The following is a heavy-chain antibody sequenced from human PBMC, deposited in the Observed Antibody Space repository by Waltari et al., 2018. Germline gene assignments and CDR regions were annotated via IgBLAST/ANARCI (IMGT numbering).Heavy chain of an antibody. Sequence: QLQLQESGPGLVKPSETLSLTCTVSGGSISSSSYYLGWIRQPPGKGLEWIGSIYYSGSTYYNPSLKSRVTISVDTSKNQFSLKLSSVTAADTAVYYCAPGSSSWSFDYWGQGTLVTVSS. D-gene: IGHD6-13*01. CDR3: APGSSSWSFDY. CDR1: GGSISSSSYY. J-gene: IGHJ4*02. V-gene: IGHV4-39*01. CDR2: IYYSGST.